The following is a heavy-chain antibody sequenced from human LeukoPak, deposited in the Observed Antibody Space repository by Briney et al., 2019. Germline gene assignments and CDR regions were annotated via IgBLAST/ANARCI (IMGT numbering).Heavy chain of an antibody. V-gene: IGHV1-2*02. D-gene: IGHD2-2*02. CDR3: ARDIGSYCSSTSCYTPYYYMDV. CDR2: INPNSGGT. Sequence: ASVKVSCKASGYTFTGYYMHWVRQAPGQGLEWMGWINPNSGGTNYAQKFQGRVTMTRDTSISTAYMELSRLRSDDTAVYYCARDIGSYCSSTSCYTPYYYMDVWGKGTTVTVSS. J-gene: IGHJ6*03. CDR1: GYTFTGYY.